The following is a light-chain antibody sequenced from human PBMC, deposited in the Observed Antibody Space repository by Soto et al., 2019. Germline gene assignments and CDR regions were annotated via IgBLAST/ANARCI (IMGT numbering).Light chain of an antibody. CDR2: GAS. V-gene: IGKV1-39*01. Sequence: DIQMTQSPSSLSASVGDRVTITCRASQSISSYLYWYQQKPGKAPKLLIYGASSLHSGVPSRFGGSGSGTDFTLTISSLQPEEYATYLCQQSYSNPRTFGQGIKVDIX. CDR1: QSISSY. CDR3: QQSYSNPRT. J-gene: IGKJ1*01.